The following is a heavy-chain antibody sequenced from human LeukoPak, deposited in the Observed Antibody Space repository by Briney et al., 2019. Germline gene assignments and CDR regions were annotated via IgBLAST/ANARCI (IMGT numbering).Heavy chain of an antibody. J-gene: IGHJ4*02. CDR2: INTDGTTT. V-gene: IGHV3-74*01. D-gene: IGHD3-10*01. CDR3: ARGNGFGELLNFDY. CDR1: GFTSSSYW. Sequence: GGSLRLSCAASGFTSSSYWMNWVRQAPGKGLMWVSHINTDGTTTTYADSVRGRFTVSRDNSKNTLYLQMNSLRAEDTAVYYCARGNGFGELLNFDYWGQGTLVTVSS.